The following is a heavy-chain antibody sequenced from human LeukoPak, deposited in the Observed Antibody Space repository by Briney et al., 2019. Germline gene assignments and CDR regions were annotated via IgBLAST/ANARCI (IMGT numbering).Heavy chain of an antibody. D-gene: IGHD3-9*01. CDR1: GFTFSSYA. V-gene: IGHV3-23*01. CDR2: ISGSGGST. CDR3: AKALGYYDIPPFDY. J-gene: IGHJ4*02. Sequence: GGSLRLSCAASGFTFSSYAMSWVRQAPGKGLEWVSAISGSGGSTYYADSAKGRFTISRDNSKNTLYLQMNSLRAEDTAVYYCAKALGYYDIPPFDYWGQGTLVTVSS.